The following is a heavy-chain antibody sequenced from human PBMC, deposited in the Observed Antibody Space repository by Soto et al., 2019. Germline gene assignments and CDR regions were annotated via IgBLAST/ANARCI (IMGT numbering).Heavy chain of an antibody. CDR2: ISGSGGST. CDR1: GFTLSSYA. Sequence: EVQLLESGGGLVQTGGSLRLSCAASGFTLSSYAMSWVRQAPGKGLEWVSAISGSGGSTYYADSVKGRFTISRDNSKNTLYLQMNSLRAEDTAVYYCAKDLGRSTPAFDIWGQGTMVTVSS. V-gene: IGHV3-23*01. D-gene: IGHD7-27*01. CDR3: AKDLGRSTPAFDI. J-gene: IGHJ3*02.